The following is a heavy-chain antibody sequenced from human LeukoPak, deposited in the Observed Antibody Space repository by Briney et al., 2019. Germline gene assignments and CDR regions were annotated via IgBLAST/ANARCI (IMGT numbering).Heavy chain of an antibody. CDR2: ISYDENNI. CDR1: GFTFSSYG. CDR3: AKAFCSSTSCYEYFQH. J-gene: IGHJ1*01. D-gene: IGHD2-2*01. V-gene: IGHV3-30*18. Sequence: QPGGSLRLSCAASGFTFSSYGMHWVRQGPGKGLEWVAVISYDENNIYYADAVKGRFTISRDNSKNTLYLQMNSLRAEDTAVYYCAKAFCSSTSCYEYFQHWGQGTLVTVSS.